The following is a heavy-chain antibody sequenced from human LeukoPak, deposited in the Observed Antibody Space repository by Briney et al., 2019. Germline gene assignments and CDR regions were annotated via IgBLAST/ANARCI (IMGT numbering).Heavy chain of an antibody. CDR1: GFTFDDYA. CDR2: ISWNSGSI. J-gene: IGHJ4*02. V-gene: IGHV3-9*01. CDR3: AKDGSSSWPGDFDY. D-gene: IGHD6-13*01. Sequence: GGSLRLSCAASGFTFDDYAMHWVRQAPGKGLEWVSGISWNSGSIGYADSVKGRFTISRDNAKNSLYLQMNSLRAEDTALYYCAKDGSSSWPGDFDYWGQGTLVTVPS.